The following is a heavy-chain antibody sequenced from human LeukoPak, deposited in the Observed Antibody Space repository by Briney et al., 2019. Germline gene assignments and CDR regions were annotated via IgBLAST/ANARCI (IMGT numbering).Heavy chain of an antibody. CDR1: DGSISSRH. CDR2: IYSSGST. D-gene: IGHD3/OR15-3a*01. CDR3: ARRWTGENAFDI. J-gene: IGHJ3*02. Sequence: LVNPSETLSLTCIVSDGSISSRHWSWIRQPAGKGLEWIGHIYSSGSTNYNPSLKSRVTMSIDTSTNHISLTLTSVTAADTAVYYCARRWTGENAFDIWGQGTMVTVSS. V-gene: IGHV4-4*07.